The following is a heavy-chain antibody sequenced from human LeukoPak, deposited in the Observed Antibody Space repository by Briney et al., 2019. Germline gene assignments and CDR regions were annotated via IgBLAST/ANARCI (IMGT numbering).Heavy chain of an antibody. CDR1: GFTFSSYS. D-gene: IGHD1-26*01. Sequence: GGSLRLSCAASGFTFSSYSMNWIRQAPGKGLEWVSYISSSSSTIYYADSVKGRFTISRDNSKNTLYLQMNSLRAEDTAVYYCAKGVNSGSYTAFDYWGQGTLVTVSS. V-gene: IGHV3-48*01. CDR3: AKGVNSGSYTAFDY. CDR2: ISSSSSTI. J-gene: IGHJ4*02.